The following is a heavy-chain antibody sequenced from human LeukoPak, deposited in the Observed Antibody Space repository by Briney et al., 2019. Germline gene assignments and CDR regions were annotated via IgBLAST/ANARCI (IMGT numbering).Heavy chain of an antibody. CDR3: ARRSITMVRGVMPFDY. CDR2: INPNSGGT. D-gene: IGHD3-10*01. J-gene: IGHJ4*02. CDR1: GNTFTTYD. V-gene: IGHV1-2*02. Sequence: GASVKVSCKASGNTFTTYDFNWVRQAPGQGLEWMGWINPNSGGTNYAQKFQGRATMTRDTSISTAYMELSRLRSDDTAVYYCARRSITMVRGVMPFDYWGQGTLVTVSS.